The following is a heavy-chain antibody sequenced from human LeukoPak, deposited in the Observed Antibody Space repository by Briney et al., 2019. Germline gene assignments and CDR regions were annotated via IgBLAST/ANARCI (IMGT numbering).Heavy chain of an antibody. V-gene: IGHV4-39*01. J-gene: IGHJ4*02. CDR3: ARLYDSSVYFNY. CDR2: IYYSGST. D-gene: IGHD3-22*01. Sequence: PSETLSLTCTVSGGSISSSSYYWGWIRQPPGKGLEWIGSIYYSGSTYYNPSLKSRVTISVDTSKNQFSLKLSSVTAVDTAVYYCARLYDSSVYFNYWGQGTLVTVSS. CDR1: GGSISSSSYY.